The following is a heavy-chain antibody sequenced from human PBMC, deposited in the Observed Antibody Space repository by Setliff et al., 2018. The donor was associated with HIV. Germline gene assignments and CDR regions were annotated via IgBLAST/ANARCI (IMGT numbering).Heavy chain of an antibody. D-gene: IGHD2-2*01. CDR2: ISYDGTNK. Sequence: GGSLRLSCAASGFTFSSYGMHWVRQAPGKGLEWVAVISYDGTNKYYADSVKGRFTISRDNSKNTVYLQMNSLRAEDTAVYYCASRPGQYQLIWGPFDYWGQGNLVTVSS. V-gene: IGHV3-30*03. CDR1: GFTFSSYG. CDR3: ASRPGQYQLIWGPFDY. J-gene: IGHJ4*02.